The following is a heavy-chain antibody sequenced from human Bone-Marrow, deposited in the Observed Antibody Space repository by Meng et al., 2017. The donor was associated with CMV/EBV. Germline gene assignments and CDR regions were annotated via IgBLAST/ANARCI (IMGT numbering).Heavy chain of an antibody. V-gene: IGHV3-48*04. CDR2: ISSSGSTI. CDR1: GFTFSSYS. J-gene: IGHJ4*02. D-gene: IGHD5-18*01. CDR3: ARDTAMVRSLDY. Sequence: GESLKISCAASGFTFSSYSMNWVRQAPGKGLEWVSYISSSGSTIYYADSVKGRFTISRDNAKNSLYLQMNSLRAEDTAVYYCARDTAMVRSLDYWGQGTLATVSS.